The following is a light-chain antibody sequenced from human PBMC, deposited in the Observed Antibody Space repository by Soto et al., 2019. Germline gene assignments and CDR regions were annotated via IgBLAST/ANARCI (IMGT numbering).Light chain of an antibody. CDR3: TSYATGDTFP. CDR1: SSDVGGYKY. Sequence: QSVLTQPPSASGSPGQSVTISCTGTSSDVGGYKYVSWYQQHPGKAPKLMIYEVTKRPSGVPDRFSGSKSGNTASLTVSGLQAEDEADYYCTSYATGDTFPFGGGTKLTVL. V-gene: IGLV2-8*01. CDR2: EVT. J-gene: IGLJ2*01.